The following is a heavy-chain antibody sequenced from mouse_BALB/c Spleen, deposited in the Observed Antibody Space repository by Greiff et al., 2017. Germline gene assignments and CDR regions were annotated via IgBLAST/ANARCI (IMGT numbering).Heavy chain of an antibody. D-gene: IGHD1-2*01. Sequence: DVKLVESGGGLVKPGGSLKLSCAASGFTFSSYAMSWVRQTPEKRLEWVASISSGGSTYYPDSVKGRFTISRDNARNILYLQMSSLRSEDTAMYYCAREIHYYGYWFAYWGQGTLVTVSA. CDR1: GFTFSSYA. V-gene: IGHV5-6-5*01. CDR3: AREIHYYGYWFAY. CDR2: ISSGGST. J-gene: IGHJ3*01.